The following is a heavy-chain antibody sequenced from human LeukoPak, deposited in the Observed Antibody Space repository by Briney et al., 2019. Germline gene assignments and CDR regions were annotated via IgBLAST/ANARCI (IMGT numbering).Heavy chain of an antibody. CDR3: AKDPAASGSLLPFDY. CDR1: GFTFSSYG. D-gene: IGHD1-26*01. V-gene: IGHV3-30*18. J-gene: IGHJ4*02. Sequence: PGGSLRLSCAASGFTFSSYGMHWVRQAPGKGLEWVAVISYDGSNKYYADSVKGRFTISRDNSKHTLYLQMNSLRAEDTAVYYCAKDPAASGSLLPFDYWGQGTLVTVSS. CDR2: ISYDGSNK.